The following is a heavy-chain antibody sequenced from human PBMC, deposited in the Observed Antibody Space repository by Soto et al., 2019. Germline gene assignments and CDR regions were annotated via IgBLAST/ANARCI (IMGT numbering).Heavy chain of an antibody. Sequence: PSETLSLTCTVSGGSISSYYCSWIRQPPGKGLEWIGYFYYSGSTNYNPSLKSRVTISVDTSKNQFSLKLSSVTAADTAVYYCARGALTTHFDYWGQGTLVTVSS. CDR3: ARGALTTHFDY. J-gene: IGHJ4*02. CDR1: GGSISSYY. CDR2: FYYSGST. V-gene: IGHV4-59*01.